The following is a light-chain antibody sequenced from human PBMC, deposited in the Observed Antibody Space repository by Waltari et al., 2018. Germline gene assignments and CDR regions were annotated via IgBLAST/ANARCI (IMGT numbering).Light chain of an antibody. J-gene: IGLJ3*02. V-gene: IGLV2-23*01. CDR1: NRDVGSYNF. CDR2: DGS. Sequence: QSALTQPASVSGSPGQSITISCTGTNRDVGSYNFFSWFQQHRGKAPKLIIYDGSKRPSGISNRFSGSKSGNTASLTISGLQAGDETDYYCCSYAGSSTWVFGGGTKLTVL. CDR3: CSYAGSSTWV.